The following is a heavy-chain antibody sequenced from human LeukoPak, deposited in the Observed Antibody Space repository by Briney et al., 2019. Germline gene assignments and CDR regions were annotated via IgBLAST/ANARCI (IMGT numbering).Heavy chain of an antibody. J-gene: IGHJ5*02. V-gene: IGHV1-8*01. CDR3: ARDFGYCTSTTCYSKFDP. CDR2: MNPNSGNT. Sequence: ASVKVSCKASGYTFTTYDINWVRQATGQGLEWMGWMNPNSGNTGYAQKFQGRITLTRNTSTSTAYLELSSLRTEDTAMYYCARDFGYCTSTTCYSKFDPWGREPWSPSPQ. D-gene: IGHD2-2*01. CDR1: GYTFTTYD.